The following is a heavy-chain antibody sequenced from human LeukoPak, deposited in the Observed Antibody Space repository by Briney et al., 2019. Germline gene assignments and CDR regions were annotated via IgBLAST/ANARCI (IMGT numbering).Heavy chain of an antibody. J-gene: IGHJ1*01. CDR3: ARDSSEFRSLLFH. D-gene: IGHD1-14*01. CDR1: GGTFSRHT. V-gene: IGHV1-69*13. Sequence: SVKVSCKASGGTFSRHTISWVRQSPGQGLEWMGGITPMFGTSNYAQKFRGRVTITADESTSTAYVELSSLRTEDTAVYYCARDSSEFRSLLFHWGQGTLVTVSS. CDR2: ITPMFGTS.